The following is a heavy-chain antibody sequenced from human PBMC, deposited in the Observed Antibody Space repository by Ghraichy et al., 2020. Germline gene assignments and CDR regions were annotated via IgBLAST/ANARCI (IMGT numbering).Heavy chain of an antibody. Sequence: LSLTCAASGFTFSSYSMNWVRQAPGKGLEWVSSISSSSSYIYYADSVKGRFTISRDNAKNSLYLQMNSLRAEDTAVYYCARDGRTHYVWGSYRYWWFDPWGQGTLVTVSS. D-gene: IGHD3-16*02. V-gene: IGHV3-21*01. CDR1: GFTFSSYS. J-gene: IGHJ5*02. CDR2: ISSSSSYI. CDR3: ARDGRTHYVWGSYRYWWFDP.